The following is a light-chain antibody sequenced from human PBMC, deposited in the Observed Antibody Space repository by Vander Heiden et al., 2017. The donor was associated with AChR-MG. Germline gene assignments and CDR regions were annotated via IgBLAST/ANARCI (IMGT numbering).Light chain of an antibody. CDR2: STN. V-gene: IGLV8-61*01. J-gene: IGLJ2*01. CDR3: VLYMGSGISV. CDR1: SGSVSTSYY. Sequence: QTVVTQEPSFSVSPGGTVTFTCGLSSGSVSTSYYPSWYQQNPGQAPRTLIYSTNIRFSGVPDRFSGSILGNKAALTITGAQADDESDYYCVLYMGSGISVFGGGTKLTVV.